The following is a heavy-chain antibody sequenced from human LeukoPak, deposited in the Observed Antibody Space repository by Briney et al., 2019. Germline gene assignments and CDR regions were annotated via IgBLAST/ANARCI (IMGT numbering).Heavy chain of an antibody. CDR2: ISGSGGST. V-gene: IGHV3-23*01. J-gene: IGHJ6*02. CDR3: AKGSNYYYYYGMDV. D-gene: IGHD1-26*01. Sequence: PGGSLRLSRAASGFTFSSYAMSWVRQAPGKGLEWVSAISGSGGSTYYADSVKGRFTISRDNSKNTLYLQMNSLRAEDTAVYYCAKGSNYYYYYGMDVWGQGTTVTVSS. CDR1: GFTFSSYA.